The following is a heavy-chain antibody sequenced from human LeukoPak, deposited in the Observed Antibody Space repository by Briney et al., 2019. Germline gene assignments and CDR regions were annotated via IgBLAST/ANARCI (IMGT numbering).Heavy chain of an antibody. CDR1: GFTFSSYS. V-gene: IGHV3-21*01. D-gene: IGHD6-19*01. CDR2: ISISSSYI. CDR3: ARGASVVAGNDNAFDI. Sequence: PGGSLRLSCAASGFTFSSYSMNWVRQAPGKGLEWVSSISISSSYIYYADSVKGRFTISRDNAKKSLYLQMNSLRADDTAVYYCARGASVVAGNDNAFDIWGQGTMVTVSS. J-gene: IGHJ3*02.